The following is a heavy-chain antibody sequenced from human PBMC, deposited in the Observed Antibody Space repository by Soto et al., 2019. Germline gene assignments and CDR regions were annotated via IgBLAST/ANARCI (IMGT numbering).Heavy chain of an antibody. D-gene: IGHD5-12*01. CDR1: GGSFSYS. CDR3: ARIVATPGGGMDV. Sequence: QVQLQQCGAGLLKPSETLSLTCAVYGGSFSYSWGWLRQPPGKGLEWIGEINHGGRTNYIPSLKSRLAVSIDTSRSQFSLKLNSVTAADTAVYYCARIVATPGGGMDVWGQGTTVTVSS. V-gene: IGHV4-34*01. CDR2: INHGGRT. J-gene: IGHJ6*02.